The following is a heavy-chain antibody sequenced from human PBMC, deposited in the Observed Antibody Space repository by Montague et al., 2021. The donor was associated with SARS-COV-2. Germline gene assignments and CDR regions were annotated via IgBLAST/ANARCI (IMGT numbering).Heavy chain of an antibody. J-gene: IGHJ6*02. CDR3: ARLPYDNSYGMDV. CDR1: GGSISTYY. CDR2: IDYSGST. D-gene: IGHD3-9*01. Sequence: SETRSLTCTVSGGSISTYYWNWIRQFPGKGLEWIGYIDYSGSTNYNPSLQGRVIISVDRSKIQFSLKLNSVTAADTAIYYCARLPYDNSYGMDVWGQGTTVTVSS. V-gene: IGHV4-59*01.